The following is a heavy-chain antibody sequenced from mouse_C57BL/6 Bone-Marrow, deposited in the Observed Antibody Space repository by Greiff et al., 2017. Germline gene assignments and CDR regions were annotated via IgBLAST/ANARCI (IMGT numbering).Heavy chain of an antibody. CDR1: GYTFTDYE. J-gene: IGHJ2*01. V-gene: IGHV1-15*01. D-gene: IGHD3-3*01. CDR3: TGLGGYVDY. Sequence: VHLVESGAELVRPGASVTLSCKASGYTFTDYEMHWVKQTPVHGLEWIGAIDPETGGTAYNQKFKGKAILTADKSSSTAYMALRSLTAEDSAVYYFTGLGGYVDYWGQGTTLTVSS. CDR2: IDPETGGT.